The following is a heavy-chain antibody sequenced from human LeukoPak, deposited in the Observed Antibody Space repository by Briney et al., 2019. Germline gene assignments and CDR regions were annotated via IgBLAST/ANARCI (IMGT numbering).Heavy chain of an antibody. CDR1: GFTVSSNY. CDR3: ARENYGSGTYDLRFDP. V-gene: IGHV3-66*01. CDR2: IYSGGTT. D-gene: IGHD3-10*01. Sequence: GGSLRLSCAASGFTVSSNYMSWVRQAPGKGLEWVSVIYSGGTTYYADSVKGRFTISRDNSKNTMYLQMNSLRAADTAVYYCARENYGSGTYDLRFDPWGQGTLVTVSS. J-gene: IGHJ5*02.